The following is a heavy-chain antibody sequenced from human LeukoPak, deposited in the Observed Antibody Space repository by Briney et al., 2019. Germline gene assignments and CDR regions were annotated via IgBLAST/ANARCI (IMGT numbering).Heavy chain of an antibody. CDR2: ISSSGSTK. Sequence: PSGGSLRLSCGASGFTFSIYEMNWVRQAPGKGLEWVSYISSSGSTKYYADSVKGRFTISRDNAKNSLYLQMNSLRAEDTGVYYCARAEGLAMATLGHWGQGGLVTVSS. V-gene: IGHV3-48*03. CDR3: ARAEGLAMATLGH. CDR1: GFTFSIYE. J-gene: IGHJ4*02. D-gene: IGHD5-24*01.